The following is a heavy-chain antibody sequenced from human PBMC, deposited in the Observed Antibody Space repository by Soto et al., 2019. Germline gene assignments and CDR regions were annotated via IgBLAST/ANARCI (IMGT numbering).Heavy chain of an antibody. Sequence: EVELVESGGGLVKPGGSLRLSCAASGFTFSSYSMNWVRQAPGKGLEWVLSITSRSSYIYYADSVKGRFTISRDNAKNSLYLQMNSLRAEDTAVYYCASRHYGMDVWGQGTTVTVSS. V-gene: IGHV3-21*01. CDR3: ASRHYGMDV. J-gene: IGHJ6*02. CDR1: GFTFSSYS. CDR2: ITSRSSYI.